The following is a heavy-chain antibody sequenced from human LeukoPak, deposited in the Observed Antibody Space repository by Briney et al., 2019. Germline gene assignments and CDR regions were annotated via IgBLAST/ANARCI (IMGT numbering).Heavy chain of an antibody. D-gene: IGHD1-26*01. CDR2: IYYSGST. V-gene: IGHV4-39*01. CDR1: GGSISSSSYY. J-gene: IGHJ4*02. CDR3: AGRIVGVPAYFDY. Sequence: SETLSLTCTVSGGSISSSSYYWGWIRQPPGKGLEWIGSIYYSGSTYYNPSLKSRVTISVDTSKNQFSLKLSSVTAADTAVYYCAGRIVGVPAYFDYWGQGTLVTVSS.